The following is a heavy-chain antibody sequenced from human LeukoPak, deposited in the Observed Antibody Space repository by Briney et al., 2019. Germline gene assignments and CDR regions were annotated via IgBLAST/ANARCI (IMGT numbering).Heavy chain of an antibody. CDR1: GFTFSSYA. D-gene: IGHD3-10*01. CDR2: ISPSGGIT. CDR3: AGRGSGSYFDY. Sequence: GGSLRLSCAASGFTFSSYAMSWVRQAPGEGLEWVSGISPSGGITYYTDSVKGRFTISRDNAKNTLYLQMNRLRAEDTAVYYCAGRGSGSYFDYWGQGTLVTVSS. V-gene: IGHV3-23*01. J-gene: IGHJ4*02.